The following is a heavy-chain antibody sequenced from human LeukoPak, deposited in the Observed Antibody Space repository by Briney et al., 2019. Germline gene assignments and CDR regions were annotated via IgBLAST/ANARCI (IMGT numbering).Heavy chain of an antibody. Sequence: TETLSLTCTVSGGSISSSSYYWGWIRQPPGKGLEWIGSIYYSGSTYYNPSLKSRVTISVDTSKNQFSLKLSSVTAADTAVYYCARDIRDAFDIWGQGTMVTVSS. CDR2: IYYSGST. CDR1: GGSISSSSYY. J-gene: IGHJ3*02. D-gene: IGHD2-21*01. CDR3: ARDIRDAFDI. V-gene: IGHV4-39*02.